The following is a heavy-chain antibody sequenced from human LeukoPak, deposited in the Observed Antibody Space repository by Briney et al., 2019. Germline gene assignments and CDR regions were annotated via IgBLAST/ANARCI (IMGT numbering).Heavy chain of an antibody. V-gene: IGHV1-69*04. CDR3: ARDGDSGWGRY. CDR2: IIPILGIA. Sequence: ASVKVSCKASGGTFSSYAISWVRQAPGQGLESMGRIIPILGIANYAQKFQGRVTITADKSTSTAYMELSSLRSEDTAVYYCARDGDSGWGRYWGQGTLVTVSS. J-gene: IGHJ4*02. D-gene: IGHD6-19*01. CDR1: GGTFSSYA.